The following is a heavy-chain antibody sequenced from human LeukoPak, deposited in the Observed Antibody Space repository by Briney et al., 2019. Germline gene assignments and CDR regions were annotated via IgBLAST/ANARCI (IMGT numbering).Heavy chain of an antibody. D-gene: IGHD5-18*01. J-gene: IGHJ4*02. CDR1: GFSFTNAW. V-gene: IGHV3-11*04. CDR3: ARDGDSYGYGLDY. Sequence: GGSLRLSCAASGFSFTNAWMSWVRQAPGKGLEWVSYISSSGSTIYYADSVKGRFTFSRDNAKNSLYLQMNSLRGEDTAIYYCARDGDSYGYGLDYWGQGTLLTVSP. CDR2: ISSSGSTI.